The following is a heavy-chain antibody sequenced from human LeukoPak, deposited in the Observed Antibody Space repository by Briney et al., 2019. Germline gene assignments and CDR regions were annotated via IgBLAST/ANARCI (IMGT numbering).Heavy chain of an antibody. V-gene: IGHV3-21*01. J-gene: IGHJ4*02. CDR3: ARALYDSSGYYSHFDY. CDR2: ISRTSIYI. Sequence: GGSLRLSCAASGFTFSSYTMNWVCQAPGKGLEWVSSISRTSIYIYYADSVKGRFTISRDNAKNSLYLQMNSLRAEDTAVYYCARALYDSSGYYSHFDYWGQGTLVTVSS. CDR1: GFTFSSYT. D-gene: IGHD3-22*01.